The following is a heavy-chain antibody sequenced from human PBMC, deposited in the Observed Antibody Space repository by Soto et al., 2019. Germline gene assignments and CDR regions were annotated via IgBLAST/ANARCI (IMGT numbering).Heavy chain of an antibody. V-gene: IGHV3-30-3*01. J-gene: IGHJ4*02. CDR3: SSTLFDY. CDR1: GFTFSSYA. CDR2: ISYDGSNK. D-gene: IGHD6-13*01. Sequence: QVQLVESGGGVVQPGRSLRLSCAASGFTFSSYAMHWVRQAPGKGLEWVAVISYDGSNKYYADSVKGRFTISRDNSKNTLYLQMNSLRAEVTAVYYCSSTLFDYWGQGTLVTVSS.